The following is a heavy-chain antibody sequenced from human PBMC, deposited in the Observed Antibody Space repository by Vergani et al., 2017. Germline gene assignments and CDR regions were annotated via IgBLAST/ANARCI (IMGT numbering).Heavy chain of an antibody. J-gene: IGHJ6*04. CDR2: ISGSGGNT. Sequence: EVQLLESGGGLVQPGGSLRLSCGASGFTFSSYAMTWVRQAPGKGLEWVSAISGSGGNTFYTDSVKGRFTISRDNSKDTLYLQMNSLRVEDTAIYYCAKARDPNCKGGNCYSYYYGLDLWREGSTVTVSS. V-gene: IGHV3-23*01. CDR1: GFTFSSYA. D-gene: IGHD2-15*01. CDR3: AKARDPNCKGGNCYSYYYGLDL.